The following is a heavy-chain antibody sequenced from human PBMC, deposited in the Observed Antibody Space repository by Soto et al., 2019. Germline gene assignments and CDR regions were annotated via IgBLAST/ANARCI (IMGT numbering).Heavy chain of an antibody. J-gene: IGHJ4*02. V-gene: IGHV4-34*01. CDR3: ASQTSYDFWSGSSY. CDR2: INHSGST. Sequence: SETLSLTCAVYGGSFSGYYWSWIRQRPGKGLEWIGEINHSGSTNYNPSLKSRVTISVDTSKNQFSLKLSSVTAADTAVYYCASQTSYDFWSGSSYWGQGTLVTVSS. CDR1: GGSFSGYY. D-gene: IGHD3-3*01.